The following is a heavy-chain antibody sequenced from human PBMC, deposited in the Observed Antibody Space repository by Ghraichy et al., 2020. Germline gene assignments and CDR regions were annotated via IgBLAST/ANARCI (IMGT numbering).Heavy chain of an antibody. D-gene: IGHD3-22*01. CDR2: ISGSGGST. CDR3: AKGDSIVVVRGAIDY. Sequence: LSLTCAASGFTFSSYAMSWVRQAPGKGLEWVSAISGSGGSTYYADSVKGRFTISRDNSKNTLYLQMNSLRAEDTAVYYCAKGDSIVVVRGAIDYWGQGTLVTVSS. CDR1: GFTFSSYA. J-gene: IGHJ4*02. V-gene: IGHV3-23*01.